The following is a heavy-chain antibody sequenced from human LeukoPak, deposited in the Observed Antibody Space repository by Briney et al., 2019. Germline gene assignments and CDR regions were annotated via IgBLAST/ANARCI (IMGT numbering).Heavy chain of an antibody. V-gene: IGHV1-18*01. CDR3: ARVLLGDSSSWGVFDY. D-gene: IGHD6-13*01. J-gene: IGHJ4*02. CDR2: ISAYNGNT. Sequence: ASVKVSCKASGYTFTSYGISWVRQAPGQGLEWMGWISAYNGNTNYAQKLQDRVTMTTDTSTSTAYMELRSLRSDDTAVYYCARVLLGDSSSWGVFDYWGQGTLVTVSS. CDR1: GYTFTSYG.